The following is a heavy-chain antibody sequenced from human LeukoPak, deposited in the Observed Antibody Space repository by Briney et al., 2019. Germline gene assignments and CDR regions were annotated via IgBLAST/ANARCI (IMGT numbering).Heavy chain of an antibody. CDR1: GFTLSSYA. D-gene: IGHD3-22*01. Sequence: KSGGSLRLSCAASGFTLSSYAMSWVRQGPGKGLEWVSAISVSGNTYHADSVKGRFTISRDNAKNSLYLQMNSLRAEDTAVYYCARDRAYYDSSGSPPNYMDVWGKGTTVTVSS. CDR2: ISVSGNT. V-gene: IGHV3-23*01. J-gene: IGHJ6*03. CDR3: ARDRAYYDSSGSPPNYMDV.